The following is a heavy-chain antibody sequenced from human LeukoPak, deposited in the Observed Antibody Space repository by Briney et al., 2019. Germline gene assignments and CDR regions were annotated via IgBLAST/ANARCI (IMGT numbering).Heavy chain of an antibody. CDR2: INPSGGST. CDR3: ARDRVKYYYDSSGYLDY. J-gene: IGHJ4*02. CDR1: GYTFTSYY. D-gene: IGHD3-22*01. V-gene: IGHV1-46*01. Sequence: ASVKVSCKASGYTFTSYYMHWVRQAPGQGLEWMGIINPSGGSTSCAQKFQGRVTMTRDTSTSTVYMELSSLRSEDTAVYYCARDRVKYYYDSSGYLDYWGQGTLVTVSS.